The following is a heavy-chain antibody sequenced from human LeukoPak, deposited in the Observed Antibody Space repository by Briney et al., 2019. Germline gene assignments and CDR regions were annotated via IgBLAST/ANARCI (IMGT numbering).Heavy chain of an antibody. CDR2: INPSGGST. CDR3: ARSDLLTGSPLFY. Sequence: ASVKVSCKASGYTFTSYHLHWVRQAPGQGLEWMGIINPSGGSTNYAQKFQGRVTMTRDTSTSTVYMELNSLRSEDTALYYCARSDLLTGSPLFYWGQGTLVTVSS. V-gene: IGHV1-46*01. CDR1: GYTFTSYH. D-gene: IGHD3-9*01. J-gene: IGHJ4*02.